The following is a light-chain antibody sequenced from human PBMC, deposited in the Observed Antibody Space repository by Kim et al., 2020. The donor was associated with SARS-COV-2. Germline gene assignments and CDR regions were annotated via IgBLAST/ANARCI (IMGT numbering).Light chain of an antibody. J-gene: IGLJ2*01. V-gene: IGLV4-69*01. Sequence: ASVKVTCILSSGHNNDAIDWLQQLPGKGPRYLMRVYSDGRHTKGDGIPDRFSGSSSGSEYYLTISGLQSEDEADYYCQTWGSGIGVFGGGTQLTVL. CDR1: SGHNNDA. CDR3: QTWGSGIGV. CDR2: VYSDGRH.